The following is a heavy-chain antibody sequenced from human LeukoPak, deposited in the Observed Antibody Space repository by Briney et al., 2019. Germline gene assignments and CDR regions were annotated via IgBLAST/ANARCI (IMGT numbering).Heavy chain of an antibody. CDR1: GGSISSSNW. CDR3: ARVYSGSYYGVGFDYFDY. D-gene: IGHD1-26*01. CDR2: IYHSGST. V-gene: IGHV4-4*02. J-gene: IGHJ4*02. Sequence: PSETLSLTCAVSGGSISSSNWWSWVRQPPGKGLEWIGEIYHSGSTNYNPSLKSRVTISVDKSKNQFSLKLSSVTAADTAVYYCARVYSGSYYGVGFDYFDYWGQGTLVTVSS.